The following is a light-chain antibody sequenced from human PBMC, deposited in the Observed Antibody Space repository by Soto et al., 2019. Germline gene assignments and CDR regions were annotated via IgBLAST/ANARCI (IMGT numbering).Light chain of an antibody. Sequence: EIVLTQSPGTLSLSPGERATLSCRAIQSVSSSYLAWYQQKPGQAPRLLIYGASTRATGIPARFSGSGSETEFTLTISSLQSEDFAVYYCQQYNNWPPITFGQGTRLEIK. CDR1: QSVSSSY. J-gene: IGKJ5*01. V-gene: IGKV3-15*01. CDR2: GAS. CDR3: QQYNNWPPIT.